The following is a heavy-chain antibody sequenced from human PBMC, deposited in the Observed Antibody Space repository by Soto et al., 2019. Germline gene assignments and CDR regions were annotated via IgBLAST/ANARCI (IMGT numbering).Heavy chain of an antibody. J-gene: IGHJ6*02. D-gene: IGHD5-12*01. CDR3: ARGGGPLRHDYYYYYGMDV. Sequence: QVQLVHSGAEVKKPGSSVKVSCKASGGTFSSYAISWVRQAPGQGLEWMGGIIPIFGTANYAQKFQGRVTITADESTGTAYMGLSSLRSEDTAVYYCARGGGPLRHDYYYYYGMDVWGQGTTVTVSS. V-gene: IGHV1-69*01. CDR2: IIPIFGTA. CDR1: GGTFSSYA.